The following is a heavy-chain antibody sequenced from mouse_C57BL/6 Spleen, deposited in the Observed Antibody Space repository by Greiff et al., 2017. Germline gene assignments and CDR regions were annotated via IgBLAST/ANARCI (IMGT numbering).Heavy chain of an antibody. V-gene: IGHV1-72*01. J-gene: IGHJ1*03. CDR2: IDPNSGGT. D-gene: IGHD1-1*01. CDR1: GYTFTSYW. Sequence: QVQLQQSGAELVKPGASVKLSCKASGYTFTSYWMHWVKQRPGRGLEWIGRIDPNSGGTKYNEKFKSKATLTVDKPSSTAYMQLSSLSSEASAFYYCGRSDYGSRHWSFDVWGTGTTVTVSS. CDR3: GRSDYGSRHWSFDV.